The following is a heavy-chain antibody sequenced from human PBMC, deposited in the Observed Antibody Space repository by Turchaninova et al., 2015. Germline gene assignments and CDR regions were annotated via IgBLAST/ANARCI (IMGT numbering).Heavy chain of an antibody. CDR1: GGSFSGYY. D-gene: IGHD2-15*01. CDR3: ARVEDTEGYYFDY. CDR2: INHSGST. Sequence: QVQLQQWGAGLLKPSETLSLTCAVYGGSFSGYYWSWIRQPPGKGLEWIGEINHSGSTNYNPSLKSRVTISVDTSKNQFSLKLSSVTAADTAVYYCARVEDTEGYYFDYWGQGTLVTVSS. J-gene: IGHJ4*02. V-gene: IGHV4-34*01.